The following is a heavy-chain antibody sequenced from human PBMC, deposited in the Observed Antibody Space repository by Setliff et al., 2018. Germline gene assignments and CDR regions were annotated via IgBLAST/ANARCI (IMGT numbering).Heavy chain of an antibody. CDR1: GYTFTSYA. V-gene: IGHV1-3*01. CDR3: AKGFWDYDVWSGYYSTDDDAFDI. J-gene: IGHJ3*02. Sequence: ASVKVSCKASGYTFTSYAMHWVRQAPGQRLEWMGWINAGNGNTKYSQKFQGRVTITRDTSASTAYMELSSLRSEDTAVYYCAKGFWDYDVWSGYYSTDDDAFDIWGQGTMVTVSS. CDR2: INAGNGNT. D-gene: IGHD3-3*01.